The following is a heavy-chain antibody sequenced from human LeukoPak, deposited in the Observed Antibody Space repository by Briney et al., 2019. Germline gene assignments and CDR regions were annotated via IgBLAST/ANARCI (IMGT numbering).Heavy chain of an antibody. V-gene: IGHV3-9*01. CDR1: GFTFDDYA. J-gene: IGHJ4*02. CDR2: ISWNSGSI. D-gene: IGHD6-19*01. CDR3: AKEKRGSSGWPVDY. Sequence: GGSLRLSCAASGFTFDDYAMHWVRQAPGKGLEWVSGISWNSGSIGYADSVKGRFTISRDNAKNSLYLQMNSLRAEDTALYYCAKEKRGSSGWPVDYWGQGTLVTVSS.